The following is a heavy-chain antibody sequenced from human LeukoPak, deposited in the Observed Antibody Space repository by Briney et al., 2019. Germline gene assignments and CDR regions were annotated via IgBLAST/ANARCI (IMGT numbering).Heavy chain of an antibody. CDR3: ARGSWITMIVVVITSDFDY. Sequence: APVKVSCKASGYTFTGYYMHWVRQAPGQGLEWMGWINPNSGGTNYAQKFQGRVTMTRDTSISTAYMELSRLRSDDTAVYYCARGSWITMIVVVITSDFDYWGQGTLVTVSS. CDR2: INPNSGGT. J-gene: IGHJ4*02. V-gene: IGHV1-2*02. D-gene: IGHD3-22*01. CDR1: GYTFTGYY.